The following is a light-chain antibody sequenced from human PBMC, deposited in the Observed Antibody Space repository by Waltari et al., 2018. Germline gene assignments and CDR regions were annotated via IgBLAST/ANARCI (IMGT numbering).Light chain of an antibody. CDR1: NNDVGGYDL. J-gene: IGLJ2*01. CDR2: EVH. V-gene: IGLV2-23*01. CDR3: CSYVGVTTVL. Sequence: QSALTQPASVSGSPGQSITIPCTGTNNDVGGYDLVPWYPQHPGKAPKLIIYEVHRRPSGVSNRFSGSKSGNTASLTISGLQAEDEAHYYCCSYVGVTTVLFGGGTTVAV.